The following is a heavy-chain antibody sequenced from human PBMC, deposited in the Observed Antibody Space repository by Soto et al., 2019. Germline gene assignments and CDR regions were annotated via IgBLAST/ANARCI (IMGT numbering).Heavy chain of an antibody. V-gene: IGHV1-18*01. CDR1: GYTFTSYG. CDR2: ISAYNGNT. Sequence: QVQLVQSGAEVKKPGASVKVSCKDSGYTFTSYGIRWLRQAPGQGLARMGWISAYNGNTNYAKKLQGRVTRSTDTSTSTDYMEPRSLRSDDTAVYYCARDVKTRETYYDSSGQGLIWGQGTLVAVSS. D-gene: IGHD3-22*01. CDR3: ARDVKTRETYYDSSGQGLI. J-gene: IGHJ4*02.